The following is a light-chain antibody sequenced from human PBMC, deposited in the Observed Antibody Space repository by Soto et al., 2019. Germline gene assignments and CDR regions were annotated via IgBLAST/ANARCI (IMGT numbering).Light chain of an antibody. CDR2: GAS. Sequence: EIELTQSPGTLSLSPGERATLSCRASQSVRSSYLAWYQQKPGQAPRLLIYGASSRATGIPDRFSGSGSGTDFTLTISRLEPEDFAVYYCQQYRSSPSTFGQGTKLEIK. V-gene: IGKV3-20*01. CDR1: QSVRSSY. J-gene: IGKJ2*02. CDR3: QQYRSSPST.